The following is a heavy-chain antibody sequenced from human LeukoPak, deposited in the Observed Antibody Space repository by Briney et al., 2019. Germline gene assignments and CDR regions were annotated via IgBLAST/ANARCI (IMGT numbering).Heavy chain of an antibody. CDR2: ISGSGGST. CDR1: GFTFSSYG. V-gene: IGHV3-23*01. Sequence: GGTLRLSCAASGFTFSSYGMSWVRQAPGKGLEWVSAISGSGGSTYYADSVKGRFTISRDNSKNTLYLQMNSLRAEDTAVYYCAKGVAIVVDEYFQHWGQGTLVTVSS. D-gene: IGHD3-22*01. J-gene: IGHJ1*01. CDR3: AKGVAIVVDEYFQH.